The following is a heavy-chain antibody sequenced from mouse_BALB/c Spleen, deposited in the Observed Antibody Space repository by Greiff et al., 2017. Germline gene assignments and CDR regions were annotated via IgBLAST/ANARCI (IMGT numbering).Heavy chain of an antibody. J-gene: IGHJ1*01. CDR3: ARMSNYVDFDG. CDR1: GFSLSTSGMG. Sequence: QVTLKVSGPGILQPSHTLSLTCSFSGFSLSTSGMGLGRIRQPAGQGWEWLAHVYWDDDKCYHPSLKSRLTITKDTSSNQLFLKITSVNTADTATYYCARMSNYVDFDGWGEGTTVTVSS. V-gene: IGHV8-12*01. CDR2: VYWDDDK. D-gene: IGHD2-5*01.